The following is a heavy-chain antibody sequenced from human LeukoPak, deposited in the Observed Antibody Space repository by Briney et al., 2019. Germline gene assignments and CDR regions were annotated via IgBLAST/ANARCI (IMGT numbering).Heavy chain of an antibody. CDR1: GFTFSSYA. CDR3: AHHGGGTIRLGAFDI. D-gene: IGHD3-3*01. Sequence: GGSLRLSCAASGFTFSSYAMHWVRQAPGKGLEWVAVISYDGSNKYYADSVKGRFTISRDNSKNTLYLQMNSLRAEDTAVYYCAHHGGGTIRLGAFDIWGQGTMVTVSS. CDR2: ISYDGSNK. V-gene: IGHV3-30*04. J-gene: IGHJ3*02.